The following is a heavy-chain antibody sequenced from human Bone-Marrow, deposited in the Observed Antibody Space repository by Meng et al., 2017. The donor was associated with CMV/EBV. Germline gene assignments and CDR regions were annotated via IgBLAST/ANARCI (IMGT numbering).Heavy chain of an antibody. CDR2: INHSGGT. CDR1: GGSFSGYH. V-gene: IGHV4-34*01. D-gene: IGHD1-14*01. CDR3: ARVVYRALPYYYYGMDV. Sequence: SETLSLTCAVYGGSFSGYHWNWIRQPPGKGLEGIGEINHSGGTNYNPSLKSRITITVDTSKNQFSLKLNSVTAADTAVYYCARVVYRALPYYYYGMDVWGQGTTVTVSS. J-gene: IGHJ6*02.